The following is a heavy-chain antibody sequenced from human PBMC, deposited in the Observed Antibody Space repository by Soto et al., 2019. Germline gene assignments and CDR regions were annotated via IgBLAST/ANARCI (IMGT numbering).Heavy chain of an antibody. D-gene: IGHD3-16*01. CDR1: GFTFSSYG. V-gene: IGHV3-33*01. CDR3: ARDGDVNTGFGKDY. J-gene: IGHJ4*02. CDR2: IWHDGGNK. Sequence: GGSLRLSCAATGFTFSSYGMHWVRQAPGKGLEWVAFIWHDGGNKFYAESVKGRFTISRDNSKNTLYLQMTSLSAEDTAMYYCARDGDVNTGFGKDYWGQGTLVTVSS.